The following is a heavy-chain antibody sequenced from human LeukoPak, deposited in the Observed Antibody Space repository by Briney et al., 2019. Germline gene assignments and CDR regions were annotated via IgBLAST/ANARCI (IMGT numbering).Heavy chain of an antibody. J-gene: IGHJ5*01. CDR2: ISWNGNTI. CDR1: GFTFSSYW. CDR3: VRDRQELLWSGDSFDS. D-gene: IGHD3-10*02. Sequence: PGGSLRLSCAASGFTFSSYWMSWVRQAPGRGLEWVSGISWNGNTIDYAASVKGRFSISRDNAKNSLYLQMSNLRVEDTAFYYCVRDRQELLWSGDSFDSWGQGILVTVSS. V-gene: IGHV3-20*04.